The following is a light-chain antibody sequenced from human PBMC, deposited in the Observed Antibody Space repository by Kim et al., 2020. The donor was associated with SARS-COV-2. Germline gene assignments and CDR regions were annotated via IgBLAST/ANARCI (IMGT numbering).Light chain of an antibody. J-gene: IGLJ1*01. CDR2: SNT. CDR1: TSTIERNT. CDR3: AAWDDSLNGPV. Sequence: GQIVTASCPGCTSTIERNTVNWYQQLQGTAPKLLIYSNTQRPSGVPDRFSGSKSGTSASLAISGLQSEDEADYYCAAWDDSLNGPVFGTGTKVTVL. V-gene: IGLV1-44*01.